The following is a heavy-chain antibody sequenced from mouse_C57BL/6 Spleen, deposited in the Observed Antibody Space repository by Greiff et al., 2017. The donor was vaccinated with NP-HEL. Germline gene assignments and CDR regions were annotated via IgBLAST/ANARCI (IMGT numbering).Heavy chain of an antibody. CDR1: GYTFTSYW. CDR3: ARGTDYYAGDY. V-gene: IGHV1-55*01. J-gene: IGHJ2*01. CDR2: IYPGSGST. Sequence: VKLQESGAELVKPGASVKMSCKASGYTFTSYWITWVKQRPGQGLEWIGDIYPGSGSTNYNEKFKSKATLTVDTSSSTAYMQLSSLTSEDSAVYYCARGTDYYAGDYWDQGTTLTVSS. D-gene: IGHD1-1*01.